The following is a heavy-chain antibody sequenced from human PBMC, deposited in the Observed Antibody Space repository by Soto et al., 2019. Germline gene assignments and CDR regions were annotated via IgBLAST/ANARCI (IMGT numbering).Heavy chain of an antibody. J-gene: IGHJ4*01. Sequence: GGSLRLSCAASGFTFSSYAMNWVRQAPGKGLEWVSAIRGNGVITYYADSVKGRSTISRDNSRNTLYLQMNSLRVEDSALYYCAIKLSSGWYFYFDHWGQGTLVTVSS. V-gene: IGHV3-23*01. D-gene: IGHD6-19*01. CDR3: AIKLSSGWYFYFDH. CDR2: IRGNGVIT. CDR1: GFTFSSYA.